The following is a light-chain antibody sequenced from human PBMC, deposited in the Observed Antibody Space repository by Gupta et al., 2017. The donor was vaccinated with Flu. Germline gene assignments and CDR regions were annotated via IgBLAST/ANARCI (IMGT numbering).Light chain of an antibody. J-gene: IGLJ3*02. CDR1: SGDIGTFNY. CDR3: SSYTTYNTPLV. CDR2: EVN. V-gene: IGLV2-14*01. Sequence: QSALTQPASVSGSPGQSITISCSGNSGDIGTFNYVSWYQHHPGKAPKLILYEVNHRPSGVSDRFSGSKSATTASLTISGLQSDDEADYYCSSYTTYNTPLVFGGGTKLTVL.